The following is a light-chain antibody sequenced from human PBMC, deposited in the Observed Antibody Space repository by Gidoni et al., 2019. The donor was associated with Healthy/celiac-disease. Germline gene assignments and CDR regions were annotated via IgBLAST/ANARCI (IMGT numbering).Light chain of an antibody. V-gene: IGKV3-20*01. Sequence: DIVLTQSPGTLSLSPGERATLSCRASQSVSSSYLAWYQQKPGQAPRLLIYGASSRATGIPDRFSGSVSGTEFTRTISRLEPEDFAVYYCQQYGSSPRTFGGGTKVEIK. CDR1: QSVSSSY. CDR2: GAS. CDR3: QQYGSSPRT. J-gene: IGKJ4*01.